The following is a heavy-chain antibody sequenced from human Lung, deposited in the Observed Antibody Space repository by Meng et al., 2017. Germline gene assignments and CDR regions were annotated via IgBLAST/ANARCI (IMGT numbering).Heavy chain of an antibody. Sequence: EHLQCSGPALVKPSQTLSLTCTVSGGSISSSNYYWSWIRQPPGKGLEWSGHIYNSGSTYYNPSLKSRITISVDTSKNQFSLKLSSVTAADTAVYYCARGQKGYFDLWGRGTLVTVSS. CDR3: ARGQKGYFDL. J-gene: IGHJ2*01. CDR1: GGSISSSNYY. V-gene: IGHV4-30-4*01. CDR2: IYNSGST.